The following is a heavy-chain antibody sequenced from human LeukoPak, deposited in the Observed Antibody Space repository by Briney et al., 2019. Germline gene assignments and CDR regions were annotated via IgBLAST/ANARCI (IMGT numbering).Heavy chain of an antibody. D-gene: IGHD7-27*01. CDR1: GGTFSSYA. CDR2: IIPIFGTA. CDR3: ARGPNKDWGVYWFDP. Sequence: ASVKVSCKASGGTFSSYAISWVRQAPGQGLEWMGGIIPIFGTANYAQKFQGRVTITADESTSTAYMELRSLRSDDTAVYYCARGPNKDWGVYWFDPWGQGTLVTVSS. J-gene: IGHJ5*02. V-gene: IGHV1-69*01.